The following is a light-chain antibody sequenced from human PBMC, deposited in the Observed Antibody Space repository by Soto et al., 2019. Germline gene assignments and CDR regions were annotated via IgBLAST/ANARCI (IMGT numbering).Light chain of an antibody. Sequence: QSALTQPPSVSGSPGQSATISCTGTSSDVGSYNRVSWYQQPPGTAPKLMIYEVSNRPSGVPDRFSGSKSGNTASLTISGLQAGDEADYYCSSYTSSSTYVFGTGTKLTVL. CDR1: SSDVGSYNR. J-gene: IGLJ1*01. V-gene: IGLV2-18*02. CDR2: EVS. CDR3: SSYTSSSTYV.